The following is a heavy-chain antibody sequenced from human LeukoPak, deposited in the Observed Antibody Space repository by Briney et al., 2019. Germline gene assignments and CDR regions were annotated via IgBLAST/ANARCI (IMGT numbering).Heavy chain of an antibody. CDR2: INPSSGGT. CDR3: ARVRQLVSWFDP. CDR1: GYTFTGYY. V-gene: IGHV1-2*02. J-gene: IGHJ5*02. D-gene: IGHD6-6*01. Sequence: ASVKVSCKASGYTFTGYYMHWVRQAPGQGLEWMGWINPSSGGTNYAQKFQGRVTMTRDTSISTAYMELSRLRSDDTAVYYCARVRQLVSWFDPWGQGTLVTVSS.